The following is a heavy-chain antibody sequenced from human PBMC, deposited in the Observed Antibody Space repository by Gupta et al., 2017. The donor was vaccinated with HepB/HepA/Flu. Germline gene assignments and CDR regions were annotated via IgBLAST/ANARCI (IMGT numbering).Heavy chain of an antibody. CDR2: IANKAHKYAT. CDR3: TAGYIAD. J-gene: IGHJ4*02. V-gene: IGHV3-73*01. D-gene: IGHD6-13*01. Sequence: EVQLVESGGGLVQPGGSLTLSCAASGFTFSDSPIHWVRQPPGKGLEGVGRIANKAHKYATAYTASVKGRYTLSRDDLKNTAFLQMNSLKNEDTAVYYCTAGYIADGGQGTLVTVSS. CDR1: GFTFSDSP.